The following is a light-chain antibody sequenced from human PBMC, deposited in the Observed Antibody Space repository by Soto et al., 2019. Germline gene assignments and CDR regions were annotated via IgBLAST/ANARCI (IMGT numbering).Light chain of an antibody. Sequence: DIQMTQSPSSLSASVGDRVTITCRANQSISSYLNWYQQKPEKAPKLLIYAASSLQSGVPPRFSGSGSVTDFTLTISSLQPEDFATYYCQQSYSTPPTFGQGTKVDIK. J-gene: IGKJ1*01. CDR2: AAS. CDR1: QSISSY. CDR3: QQSYSTPPT. V-gene: IGKV1-39*01.